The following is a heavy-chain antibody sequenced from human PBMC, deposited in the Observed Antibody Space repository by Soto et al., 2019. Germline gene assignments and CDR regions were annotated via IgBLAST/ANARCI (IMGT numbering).Heavy chain of an antibody. D-gene: IGHD2-2*01. CDR2: IYYSGSS. CDR3: ARHPDLGYCSSTSCRSGDY. J-gene: IGHJ4*02. CDR1: GGSIVRSSYY. V-gene: IGHV4-39*01. Sequence: SETLSLTCTVSGGSIVRSSYYWGWIRQPPGKGLEWIGSIYYSGSSYYNPSLKSRVTISVDTSKNQFSLKLRSVTAADTAVYYCARHPDLGYCSSTSCRSGDYWGQGTLVSVSS.